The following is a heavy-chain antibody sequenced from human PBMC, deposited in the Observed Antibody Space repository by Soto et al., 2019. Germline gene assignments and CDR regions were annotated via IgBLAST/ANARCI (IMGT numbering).Heavy chain of an antibody. D-gene: IGHD6-13*01. CDR2: IYYSGST. CDR3: ARDAYPGYSSSWQNSYNWFDP. Sequence: PSETLSLTCTVSGGSISSYYWSWIRQPPGKGLEWIGYIYYSGSTNYNPSLKSRVTISVDTSKNQFSLKLSSVTAADTAVYYCARDAYPGYSSSWQNSYNWFDPWGQGTLVTVSS. V-gene: IGHV4-59*01. CDR1: GGSISSYY. J-gene: IGHJ5*02.